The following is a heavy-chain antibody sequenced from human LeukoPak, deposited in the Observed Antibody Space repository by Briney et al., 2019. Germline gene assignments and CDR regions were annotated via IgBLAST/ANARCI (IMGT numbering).Heavy chain of an antibody. V-gene: IGHV4-39*07. CDR1: GGSISSSSYY. Sequence: PSETLSLTCTVSGGSISSSSYYWGWIRQPPGKGLEWIGSIYYSGSTYYNPSLKSRVTISVDTSKNQFSLKLSSVTAADTAVYYCARDPSPRDRTDYWGQGTLVTVSS. CDR3: ARDPSPRDRTDY. D-gene: IGHD5-24*01. CDR2: IYYSGST. J-gene: IGHJ4*02.